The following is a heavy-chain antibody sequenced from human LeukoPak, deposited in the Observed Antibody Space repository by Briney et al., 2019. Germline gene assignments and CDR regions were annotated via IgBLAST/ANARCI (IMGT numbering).Heavy chain of an antibody. J-gene: IGHJ4*02. CDR1: GFTFSRFN. CDR2: ISGSGGST. CDR3: ARAASAYYFDY. V-gene: IGHV3-23*01. Sequence: GGSQRLSCVASGFTFSRFNMHWVRQAPGKGLEWVSGISGSGGSTYYADSVKGRFTISRDNSQSTLYLQMNSLRAEDTAVYYCARAASAYYFDYWGQGTLVTVSS.